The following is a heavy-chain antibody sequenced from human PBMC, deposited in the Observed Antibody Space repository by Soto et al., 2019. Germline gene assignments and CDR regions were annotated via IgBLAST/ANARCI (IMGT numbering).Heavy chain of an antibody. D-gene: IGHD1-26*01. Sequence: QVQLVESGGGVVQPGRSLRLSCAASGFTFSSDAMHWVRQVPGKGLEWVAVISYDGSDKYYGDSVKGRFTISRDNSKNTLYLQMNSLRFEDTAVYYCAKDRRATGAMDVWGQGTTVTVSS. CDR1: GFTFSSDA. CDR2: ISYDGSDK. V-gene: IGHV3-30*18. CDR3: AKDRRATGAMDV. J-gene: IGHJ6*02.